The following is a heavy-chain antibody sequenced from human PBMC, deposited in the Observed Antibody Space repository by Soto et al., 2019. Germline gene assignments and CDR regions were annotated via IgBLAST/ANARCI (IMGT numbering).Heavy chain of an antibody. CDR1: GGSISSSSYY. J-gene: IGHJ4*02. CDR3: ARGGVLNSSSSLNY. CDR2: IYYSGST. V-gene: IGHV4-39*01. D-gene: IGHD6-6*01. Sequence: QLQLQESGPGLVKPSETLSLTCTVSGGSISSSSYYWGWIRQPPGKGLEWIGSIYYSGSTYYNPSLKSRVTISVDTSKNQFSLKLSSVTAADTAVYYCARGGVLNSSSSLNYWGQGTLVTVSS.